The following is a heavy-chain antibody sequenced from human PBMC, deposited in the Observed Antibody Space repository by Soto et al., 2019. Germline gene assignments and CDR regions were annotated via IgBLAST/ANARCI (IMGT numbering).Heavy chain of an antibody. J-gene: IGHJ3*01. V-gene: IGHV1-46*01. CDR3: ARGRKKWRSTDAFDV. D-gene: IGHD5-12*01. CDR1: GYTFSDYF. Sequence: ASVKVSCKACGYTFSDYFMHWVRQAPGQGLEWVGLINPTGGATSYPQKFQGSVSLTVDTSTTTFYMELRSLRSDDTAVYYCARGRKKWRSTDAFDVWGQATLVSVS. CDR2: INPTGGAT.